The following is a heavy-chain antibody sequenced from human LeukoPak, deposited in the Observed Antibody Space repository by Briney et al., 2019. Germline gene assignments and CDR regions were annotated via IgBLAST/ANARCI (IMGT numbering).Heavy chain of an antibody. V-gene: IGHV3-53*01. CDR1: GFTVSSNY. Sequence: PGGSLRLSCAASGFTVSSNYMSWVRQAPGKGLEWVSVIYSGGSTYYADSVKGRFTISRDNSKNTLYLQMNSLRAEDTAVYYCAKGVDSSGWYYYGMDVWGQGTTVTVSS. D-gene: IGHD6-19*01. CDR3: AKGVDSSGWYYYGMDV. CDR2: IYSGGST. J-gene: IGHJ6*02.